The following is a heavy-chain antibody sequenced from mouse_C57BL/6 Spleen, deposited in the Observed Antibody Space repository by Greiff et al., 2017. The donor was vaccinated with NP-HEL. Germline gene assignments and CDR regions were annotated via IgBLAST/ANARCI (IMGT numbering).Heavy chain of an antibody. CDR3: TTFNWAY. V-gene: IGHV14-4*01. J-gene: IGHJ2*01. D-gene: IGHD4-1*01. Sequence: EVKLLESGAELVRPGASVKLSCTASGFNIKDDYMHWVKQRPEQGLEWIGWIDPENGDTEYASKFQGKATITADTSSNTAYLQLSSLTSEDTAVYYCTTFNWAYWGQGTTLTVSS. CDR2: IDPENGDT. CDR1: GFNIKDDY.